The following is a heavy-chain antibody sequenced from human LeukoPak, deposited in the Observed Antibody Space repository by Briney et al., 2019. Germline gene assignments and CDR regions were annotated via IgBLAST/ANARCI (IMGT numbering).Heavy chain of an antibody. D-gene: IGHD2-2*02. CDR3: ARIPLSDCSSTSCYTESYYYYYMDV. CDR1: GGSISSSSYY. J-gene: IGHJ6*03. V-gene: IGHV4-61*01. Sequence: SETLSLTCTVSGGSISSSSYYWSWIRQPPGKGLEWIGYIYYSGSTNYNPSLKSRVTISVDTSKNQFSLKLSSVTAADTAVYYCARIPLSDCSSTSCYTESYYYYYMDVWGKGTTVTVSS. CDR2: IYYSGST.